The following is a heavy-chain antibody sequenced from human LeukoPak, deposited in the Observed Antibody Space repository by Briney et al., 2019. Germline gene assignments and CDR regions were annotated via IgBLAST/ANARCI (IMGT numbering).Heavy chain of an antibody. CDR1: GGSISSYY. Sequence: PSETLSLTCTVSGGSISSYYWSWIRQPPGKGPEWIGYIYYSGSTNYNPSLKSRVTISVDTSKNQFSLKLSSVTAADTAVYYCARHRPDYIPSEFDYWGQGTLVTVSS. J-gene: IGHJ4*02. CDR2: IYYSGST. V-gene: IGHV4-59*08. D-gene: IGHD3-16*01. CDR3: ARHRPDYIPSEFDY.